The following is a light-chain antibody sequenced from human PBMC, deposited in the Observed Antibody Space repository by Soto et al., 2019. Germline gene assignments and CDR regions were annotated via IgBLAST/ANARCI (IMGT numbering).Light chain of an antibody. CDR1: SSDIGDYDY. CDR2: DVT. J-gene: IGLJ2*01. Sequence: QSALTQSASVSGSPGQSITISCTGTSSDIGDYDYVSWYQHLPGKAPKLLIFDVTHRPSGVSDRFSGSKSGNTASLTISGVRPEDEADYYCCSYTDIALDVVFGGGTQLT. CDR3: CSYTDIALDVV. V-gene: IGLV2-14*01.